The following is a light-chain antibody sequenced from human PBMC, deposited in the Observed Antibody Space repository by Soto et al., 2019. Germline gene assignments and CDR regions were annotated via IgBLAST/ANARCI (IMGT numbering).Light chain of an antibody. CDR1: RNDIGSYDY. Sequence: QSALTQPASVSGSPGQSITISCIGSRNDIGSYDYVSWHQHQEGKAPRVLIYEVGSRPSGVSSRFSGFRSGNTASLTISGLQPEDEATYYCSAHTTSFTFVFGPGTKLTVL. CDR2: EVG. J-gene: IGLJ1*01. V-gene: IGLV2-14*01. CDR3: SAHTTSFTFV.